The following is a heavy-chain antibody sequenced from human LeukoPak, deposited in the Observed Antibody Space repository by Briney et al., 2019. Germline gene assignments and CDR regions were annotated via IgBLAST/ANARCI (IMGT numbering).Heavy chain of an antibody. CDR1: GFIFSDYY. V-gene: IGHV4-34*01. D-gene: IGHD3-10*01. Sequence: GSLRLSCAASGFIFSDYYMSWIRQPPGKGLEWIGEINHSGSTNYNPSLKSRVTISVDTSKNQFSLKLSSVTAADTAVYYCARGPVLLWFGEYFDYWGQGTLVTVSS. J-gene: IGHJ4*02. CDR2: INHSGST. CDR3: ARGPVLLWFGEYFDY.